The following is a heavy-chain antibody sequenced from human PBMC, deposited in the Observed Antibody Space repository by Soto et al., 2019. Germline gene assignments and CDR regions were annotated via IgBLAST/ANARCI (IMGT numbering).Heavy chain of an antibody. CDR3: AKDGCSSISCYLDH. J-gene: IGHJ4*02. Sequence: HPGGSLRLSCAASGFTFSSYAMSWVRQAPGKGLEWVSAISGSGGNTYYADSVKGRFTISRDNSKNTLYLQMNSLRAEDTAVYYCAKDGCSSISCYLDHWGQGTLVTVSS. D-gene: IGHD2-2*01. V-gene: IGHV3-23*01. CDR1: GFTFSSYA. CDR2: ISGSGGNT.